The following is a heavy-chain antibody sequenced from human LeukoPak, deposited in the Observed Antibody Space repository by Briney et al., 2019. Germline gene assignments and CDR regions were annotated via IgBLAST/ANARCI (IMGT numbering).Heavy chain of an antibody. CDR3: ARASKKVLRFLEWPPSEGYFDY. D-gene: IGHD3-3*01. Sequence: SETLSLTCTVSGGSISSGDYYWSWIHQPPGKGLEWIGYIYYSGSTYYNPSLKSRVTISVDTSKNQFSLKLSSVTAADTAVYYCARASKKVLRFLEWPPSEGYFDYWGQGTLVTVSS. J-gene: IGHJ4*02. CDR1: GGSISSGDYY. CDR2: IYYSGST. V-gene: IGHV4-30-4*01.